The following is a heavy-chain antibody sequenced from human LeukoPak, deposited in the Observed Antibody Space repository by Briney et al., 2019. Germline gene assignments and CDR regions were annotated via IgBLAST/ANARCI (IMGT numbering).Heavy chain of an antibody. CDR2: ISSSSSTI. CDR1: GFTFSSYS. J-gene: IGHJ4*02. Sequence: GGSLRLSCAASGFTFSSYSMNWVRQAPGKGLEWVSHISSSSSTIYYADPVKGRFTISRDNAKNTLYLQMNSLRAEDTAVYYCAALDNGRDYWGQGTLVTVSS. V-gene: IGHV3-48*04. CDR3: AALDNGRDY. D-gene: IGHD1-14*01.